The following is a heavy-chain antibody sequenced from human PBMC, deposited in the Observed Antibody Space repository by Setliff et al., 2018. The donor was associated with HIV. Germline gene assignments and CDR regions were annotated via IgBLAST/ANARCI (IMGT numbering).Heavy chain of an antibody. CDR3: AKHDFGEGSCFDP. Sequence: SETLSLTCTVSGQFISDGYYWGWIRQPPGKGLEWIGSVYHSGKTYYNPSLKSRVTTSADTSKNQISLMLRSMTAADTAVYYCAKHDFGEGSCFDPWGQGSLVTVSS. V-gene: IGHV4-38-2*02. D-gene: IGHD3-16*01. J-gene: IGHJ5*02. CDR1: GQFISDGYY. CDR2: VYHSGKT.